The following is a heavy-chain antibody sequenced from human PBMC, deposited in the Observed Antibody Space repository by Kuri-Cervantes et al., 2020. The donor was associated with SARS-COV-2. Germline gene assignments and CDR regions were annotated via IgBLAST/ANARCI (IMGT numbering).Heavy chain of an antibody. Sequence: SETLSLTCTVSGGSISSSSYYWGWIRQPPGKGLEWIGSIYYSGSTNYNPSLKSRVTISVDTSKNQFSLKLSSVTAADTAVYYCARYSSGWYWGGAFDIWGQGTMVTVSS. J-gene: IGHJ3*02. CDR2: IYYSGST. V-gene: IGHV4-39*01. CDR3: ARYSSGWYWGGAFDI. D-gene: IGHD6-19*01. CDR1: GGSISSSSYY.